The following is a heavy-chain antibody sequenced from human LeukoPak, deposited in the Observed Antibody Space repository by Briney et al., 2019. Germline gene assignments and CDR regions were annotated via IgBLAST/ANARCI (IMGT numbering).Heavy chain of an antibody. CDR3: ARGKRNYGYYFDY. J-gene: IGHJ4*02. V-gene: IGHV4-39*07. CDR2: IFYSGIT. Sequence: SETLSLTCTVSGGSISSSSYYWGWIRQPPGKGLEWIGSIFYSGITYYNPSLKSRVTISVDMSKNQFSLNLRSVTAADTAVYYCARGKRNYGYYFDYWGQGTLVTVSS. D-gene: IGHD4-17*01. CDR1: GGSISSSSYY.